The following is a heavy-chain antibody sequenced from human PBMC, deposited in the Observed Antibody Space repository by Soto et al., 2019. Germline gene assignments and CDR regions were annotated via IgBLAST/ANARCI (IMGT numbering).Heavy chain of an antibody. D-gene: IGHD3-3*01. CDR1: ESTFSSFG. J-gene: IGHJ3*02. Sequence: GGSLRLSCATSESTFSSFGMHWVRQAPGKGLEWVAVISYDGSNKYYADSVKGRFTISRDNSKNTMYLQMNSLRADDTAVYYISSYLIFVFWRPPRCFDIPGQGTMVTVS. CDR3: SSYLIFVFWRPPRCFDI. V-gene: IGHV3-30*19. CDR2: ISYDGSNK.